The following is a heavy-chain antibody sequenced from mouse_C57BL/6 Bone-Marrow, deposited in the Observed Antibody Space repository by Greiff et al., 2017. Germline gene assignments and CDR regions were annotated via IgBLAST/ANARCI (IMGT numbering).Heavy chain of an antibody. Sequence: QVQLQQSGAELVKPGASVNISCKASGYAFSSYWMHWVKQRPGKGLEWIGQIYPGDGDTNYNGKFKGKATLTADKSSSTAYMQLSSLTSEDSAVYFCARWGRETWFAYWGQGTLVTVSA. CDR1: GYAFSSYW. CDR2: IYPGDGDT. V-gene: IGHV1-80*01. CDR3: ARWGRETWFAY. J-gene: IGHJ3*01.